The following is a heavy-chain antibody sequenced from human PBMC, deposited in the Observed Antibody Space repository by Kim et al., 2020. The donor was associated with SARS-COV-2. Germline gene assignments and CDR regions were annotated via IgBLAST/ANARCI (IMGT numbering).Heavy chain of an antibody. CDR1: GFTFSSYA. CDR2: ISYDGSNK. Sequence: GGSLRLSCAASGFTFSSYAMHWVRQAPGKGLEWVAVISYDGSNKYYADSVKGRFTISRDNSKNTLYLQMNSLRAEDTAVYYCARVGGWEPHYYFDYWGQGTLVTVSS. V-gene: IGHV3-30*04. J-gene: IGHJ4*02. D-gene: IGHD1-26*01. CDR3: ARVGGWEPHYYFDY.